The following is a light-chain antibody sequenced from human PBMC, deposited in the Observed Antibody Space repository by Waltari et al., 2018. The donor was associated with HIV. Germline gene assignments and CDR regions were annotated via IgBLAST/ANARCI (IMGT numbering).Light chain of an antibody. CDR3: SSFTSSSFWV. CDR1: STDIGGYIY. CDR2: EVA. V-gene: IGLV2-14*01. J-gene: IGLJ3*02. Sequence: QSALTQPASVSGSPGQSITISCSGTSTDIGGYIYVSWYQQHPGKAPKLVMYEVANRPSVISNRFSGSKSGNPASLTIFGLQTEDEADYYCSSFTSSSFWVFGGGTKLTVL.